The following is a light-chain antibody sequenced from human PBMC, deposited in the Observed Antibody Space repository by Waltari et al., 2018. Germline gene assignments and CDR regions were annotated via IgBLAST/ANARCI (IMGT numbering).Light chain of an antibody. CDR3: GAHTTSSGV. CDR1: SGDVGAYNF. Sequence: QSALTQPASVSGSPGQSVTISCTGTSGDVGAYNFISWYQQHPAKAPNLMIYDVSKRPSGVSNRFTGAKSGNTAYMTISGLLTEDEAVYDCGAHTTSSGVFGTGTKVTVL. J-gene: IGLJ1*01. CDR2: DVS. V-gene: IGLV2-14*01.